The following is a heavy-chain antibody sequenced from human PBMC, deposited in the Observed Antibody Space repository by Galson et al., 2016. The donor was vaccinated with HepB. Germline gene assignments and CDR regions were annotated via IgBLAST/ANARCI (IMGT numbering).Heavy chain of an antibody. V-gene: IGHV4-59*01. D-gene: IGHD1-1*01. CDR3: ARDKGSTGLPDY. Sequence: NPSLKSRVTISIDTSKNQFSLTLRSVTAADTAVYYCARDKGSTGLPDYWGQGTLVTVSS. J-gene: IGHJ4*02.